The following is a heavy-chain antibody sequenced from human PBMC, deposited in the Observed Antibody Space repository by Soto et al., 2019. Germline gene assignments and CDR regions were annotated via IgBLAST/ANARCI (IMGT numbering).Heavy chain of an antibody. V-gene: IGHV1-2*02. J-gene: IGHJ5*02. CDR3: TTLRLDP. CDR1: GYTFTAFY. Sequence: ASVKVSCKASGYTFTAFYMNWVRQAPGQGLEWMGWVNPNTGVTKYAQKFQGRVTMTRDTPINTAYMELSGLTSDDTAVYYCTTLRLDPWGQGTLVTVSS. CDR2: VNPNTGVT. D-gene: IGHD3-9*01.